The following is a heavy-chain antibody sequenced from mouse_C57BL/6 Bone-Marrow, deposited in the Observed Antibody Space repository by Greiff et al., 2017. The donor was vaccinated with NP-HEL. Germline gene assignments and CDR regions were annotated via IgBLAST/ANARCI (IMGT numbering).Heavy chain of an antibody. CDR1: GYTFTSYW. V-gene: IGHV1-7*01. D-gene: IGHD2-5*01. J-gene: IGHJ3*01. CDR3: ARPIVTTKAWFAY. CDR2: INPSSGYT. Sequence: VQLQQSGAELAKPGASVKLSCKASGYTFTSYWMHWVKQRPGQGLEWIGYINPSSGYTKYNQKFKDKATLTADKSSSTAYMQLSSLTYEDSAVYYCARPIVTTKAWFAYWGQGTLVTVSA.